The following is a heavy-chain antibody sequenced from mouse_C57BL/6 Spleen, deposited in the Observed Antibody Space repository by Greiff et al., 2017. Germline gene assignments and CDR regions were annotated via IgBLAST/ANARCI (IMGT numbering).Heavy chain of an antibody. J-gene: IGHJ4*01. CDR3: ARGYYEGAMDY. CDR1: GYTFTSYW. D-gene: IGHD2-4*01. V-gene: IGHV1-72*01. CDR2: IDPNSGGT. Sequence: QVQLKQPGAELVKPGASVKLSCKASGYTFTSYWMHWVKQRPGRGLEWIGRIDPNSGGTKYNEKFKSKATLTVDKPSSTAYMQLSSLTSEDSAVDYCARGYYEGAMDYWGQGTSVTVSS.